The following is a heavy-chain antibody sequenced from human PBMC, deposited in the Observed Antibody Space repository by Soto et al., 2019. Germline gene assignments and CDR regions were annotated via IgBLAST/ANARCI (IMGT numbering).Heavy chain of an antibody. CDR3: ARDLRYSSSSDFDY. Sequence: GGFLRLSCAASGFTFSRYAMHWVRQAPGKGLEWVSSISSSSSYIYYADSVKGRFTISRDNAKNSLYLQMNSLRAEDTAVYYCARDLRYSSSSDFDYWGQGTLVTVSS. CDR1: GFTFSRYA. D-gene: IGHD6-6*01. CDR2: ISSSSSYI. V-gene: IGHV3-21*01. J-gene: IGHJ4*02.